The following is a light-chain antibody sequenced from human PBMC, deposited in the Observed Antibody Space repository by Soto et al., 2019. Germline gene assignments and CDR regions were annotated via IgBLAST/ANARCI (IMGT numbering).Light chain of an antibody. V-gene: IGKV1-39*01. Sequence: DVQMTQSPSSLSASVGDRVTMTCLASQPISNYLNWYQQKVGEAPKVLIFGASSLQSGAPSRFSGSGYGTDFTLVINNLHPDDFATYYCQQTHAVPPTFGQGTRLEI. CDR2: GAS. J-gene: IGKJ5*01. CDR1: QPISNY. CDR3: QQTHAVPPT.